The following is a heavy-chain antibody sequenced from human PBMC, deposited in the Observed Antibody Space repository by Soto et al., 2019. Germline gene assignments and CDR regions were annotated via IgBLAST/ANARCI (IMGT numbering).Heavy chain of an antibody. J-gene: IGHJ6*02. CDR3: AKDHTEVAPHYYGMDV. CDR2: ISGSGGST. D-gene: IGHD5-12*01. CDR1: GFTFSSYA. Sequence: GGSLRLSCAASGFTFSSYAMSWVRQAPGKGLEWVSAISGSGGSTYYADSVKGRFTISRDNSKNTLYLQMNSLRAEDTAVYYCAKDHTEVAPHYYGMDVWGQGTTVTVSS. V-gene: IGHV3-23*01.